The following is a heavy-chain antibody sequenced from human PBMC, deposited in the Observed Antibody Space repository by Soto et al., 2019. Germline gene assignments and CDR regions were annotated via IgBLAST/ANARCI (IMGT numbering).Heavy chain of an antibody. CDR2: ISGSGGST. CDR1: GFTFSSYA. V-gene: IGHV3-23*01. J-gene: IGHJ6*03. CDR3: AKAKMVVDRTRGPQYHYYYYMDV. Sequence: PGGSLRLSCAASGFTFSSYAMSWVRQAPGKGLEWVSAISGSGGSTYYADSVKGRFTISRDNSKNTLYLQMNSLRAEDTAVYYCAKAKMVVDRTRGPQYHYYYYMDVWGKGTTVTVSS. D-gene: IGHD3-22*01.